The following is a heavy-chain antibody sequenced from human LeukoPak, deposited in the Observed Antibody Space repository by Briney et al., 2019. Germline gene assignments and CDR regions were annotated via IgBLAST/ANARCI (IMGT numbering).Heavy chain of an antibody. Sequence: GGSLRLSCAASGFTFSSYAMHWVRQAPGKGLEWVAVISYDGSNKYYADSVKGRFTISRDNSKNTLYLQMNSLRAEDTALYYCAEASDHYYHSNTGDYWGQGTLVTVSS. V-gene: IGHV3-30-3*01. CDR2: ISYDGSNK. CDR3: AEASDHYYHSNTGDY. D-gene: IGHD3-22*01. CDR1: GFTFSSYA. J-gene: IGHJ4*02.